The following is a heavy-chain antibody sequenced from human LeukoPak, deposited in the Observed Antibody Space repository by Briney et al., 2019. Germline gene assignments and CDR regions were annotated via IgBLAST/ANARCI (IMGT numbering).Heavy chain of an antibody. CDR3: ARHSAYYDILTGYYTPVDY. D-gene: IGHD3-9*01. V-gene: IGHV4-59*08. J-gene: IGHJ4*02. CDR2: IYYSGRT. Sequence: SETLSLNCTVSGDSISSYYWSWIRQPPGKGLEWIGYIYYSGRTNYNPSLKSRVTISVDTSKNQFSLKLSSVTAADTAVYYCARHSAYYDILTGYYTPVDYWGQGTLVTVSS. CDR1: GDSISSYY.